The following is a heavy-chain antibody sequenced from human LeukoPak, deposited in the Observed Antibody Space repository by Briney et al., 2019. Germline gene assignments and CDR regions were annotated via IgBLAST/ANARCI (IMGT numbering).Heavy chain of an antibody. CDR2: ISSSSSYI. D-gene: IGHD3-10*01. CDR1: WFTFSSYS. V-gene: IGHV3-21*01. J-gene: IGHJ3*02. Sequence: GSLRLSCSASWFTFSSYSLNWVRPASGKGLEWVSSISSSSSYIYYADSVKGRFTISRDNAKNSLYLQMNSLRAEDTAVYYCATLRNAFDIWGQGTMVTVSS. CDR3: ATLRNAFDI.